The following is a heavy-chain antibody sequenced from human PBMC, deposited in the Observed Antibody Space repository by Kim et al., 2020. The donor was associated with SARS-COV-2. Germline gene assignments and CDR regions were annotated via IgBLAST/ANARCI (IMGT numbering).Heavy chain of an antibody. J-gene: IGHJ3*02. V-gene: IGHV1-69*04. D-gene: IGHD3-9*01. Sequence: SVKVSCKASGGTFSSYAISWVRQAPGQGLEWMGRIIPILGIANYAQKFQGRVTITADKSTSTAYMELSSLRSEDTAVYYCATDRTDGYNLLNAFDIWGQGTMVTVSS. CDR3: ATDRTDGYNLLNAFDI. CDR1: GGTFSSYA. CDR2: IIPILGIA.